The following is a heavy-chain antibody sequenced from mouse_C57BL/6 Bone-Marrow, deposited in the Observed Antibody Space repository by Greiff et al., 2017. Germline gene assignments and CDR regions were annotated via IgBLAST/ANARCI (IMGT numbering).Heavy chain of an antibody. CDR3: ARPNYGSPFAY. CDR1: GYTFTDYY. J-gene: IGHJ3*01. CDR2: IYPGSGNT. V-gene: IGHV1-76*01. Sequence: QVQLQQSGAELVRPGASVKLSCKASGYTFTDYYINWVKQRPGQGLEWIARIYPGSGNTYYNEKFKGKATLTAEKSSSTAYMQLSSLTSKDSAVYFCARPNYGSPFAYWGQGTLVTVSA. D-gene: IGHD1-1*01.